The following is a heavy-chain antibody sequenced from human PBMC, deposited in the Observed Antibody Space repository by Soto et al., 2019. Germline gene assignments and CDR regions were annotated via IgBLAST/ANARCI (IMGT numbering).Heavy chain of an antibody. CDR3: VKEFRGAFDY. Sequence: GGSLRLSCAVSGVTVNSNFMSWVRQAPGKGLEWVSVIFSGGNTDYADSVKGRFTMYRDISKNTLYLQMNSLRPEDTAVYFCVKEFRGAFDYWGQGTLVTVSS. V-gene: IGHV3-53*01. D-gene: IGHD3-10*01. CDR1: GVTVNSNF. J-gene: IGHJ4*02. CDR2: IFSGGNT.